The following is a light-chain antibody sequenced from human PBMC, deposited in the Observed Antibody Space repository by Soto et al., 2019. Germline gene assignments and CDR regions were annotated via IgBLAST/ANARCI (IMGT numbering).Light chain of an antibody. V-gene: IGKV3-11*01. CDR2: DAS. CDR3: QQRS. Sequence: EIVLTQSPATLSLSPGERATLSCRASQSVSSYLAWYQQKPGQAPRLLIYDASNRATGIPARFSGSGYGTDFALTISSLESEDFAVYYCQQRSFGGGTKVEIK. CDR1: QSVSSY. J-gene: IGKJ4*01.